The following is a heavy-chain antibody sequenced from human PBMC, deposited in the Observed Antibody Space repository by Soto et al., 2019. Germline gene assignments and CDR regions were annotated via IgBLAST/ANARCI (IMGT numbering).Heavy chain of an antibody. CDR3: ARDLRDGYYYADI. D-gene: IGHD5-12*01. CDR2: ISSGSYNT. Sequence: QVQLVESGGGLVKPGGSLRLSCAASGFTFSDYYMHWIRQAPGKGLEWVSYISSGSYNTNYADSVKGRFTISRDNAENSLYLHMISLRVVDTAVYYCARDLRDGYYYADIWGQGTMVTVSS. J-gene: IGHJ3*02. CDR1: GFTFSDYY. V-gene: IGHV3-11*06.